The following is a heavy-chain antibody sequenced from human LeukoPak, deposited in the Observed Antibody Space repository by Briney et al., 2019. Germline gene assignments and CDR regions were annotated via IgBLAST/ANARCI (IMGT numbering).Heavy chain of an antibody. CDR3: ARGGPNDYTDY. CDR2: INHSGST. CDR1: GGSFSGYY. V-gene: IGHV4-34*01. J-gene: IGHJ4*02. Sequence: SETLSLTCAVYGGSFSGYYWSWIRQPPGKGLEWIGEINHSGSTNYNLSLKSRVTISVDTSKNQFSLQLSSVTAADTAVYCCARGGPNDYTDYWGQGTLVTVSS.